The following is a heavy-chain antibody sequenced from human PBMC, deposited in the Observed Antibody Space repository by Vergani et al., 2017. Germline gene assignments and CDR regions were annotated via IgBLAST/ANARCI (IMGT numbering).Heavy chain of an antibody. V-gene: IGHV4-39*01. J-gene: IGHJ4*02. Sequence: QVQLQESGPGLVKPSETLSLTCTVSGDSVISTDYHWGWIRQPPGKGREWIGSMDYIGSTSYNPSLQSRISISFATPKNQFSLRLTSVTAADTAVYYCASKRGACRAAYCHSYDFWGPGTLVGVSS. CDR3: ASKRGACRAAYCHSYDF. D-gene: IGHD2-15*01. CDR1: GDSVISTDYH. CDR2: MDYIGST.